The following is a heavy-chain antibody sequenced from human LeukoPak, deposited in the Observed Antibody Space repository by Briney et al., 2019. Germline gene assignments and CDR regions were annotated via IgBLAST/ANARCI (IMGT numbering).Heavy chain of an antibody. D-gene: IGHD4-17*01. Sequence: GGSLRLSCAASGFTVSSNYMSWVRQAPGKGLEWVSVIYSGGSTYYADSVKGRFTISRDNSKNTLYLQMNSLRAEDTAVYYCARDGAMTTVTPGHYYYGMDVWGQGTTVTVSS. CDR3: ARDGAMTTVTPGHYYYGMDV. CDR1: GFTVSSNY. V-gene: IGHV3-53*01. J-gene: IGHJ6*02. CDR2: IYSGGST.